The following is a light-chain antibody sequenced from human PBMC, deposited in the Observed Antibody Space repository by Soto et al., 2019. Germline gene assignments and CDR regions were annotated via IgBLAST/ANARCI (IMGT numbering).Light chain of an antibody. V-gene: IGKV1-5*03. Sequence: DIQMTQSPSTLSASAGDRVTITCRASQNIDMYLAWYQQKPGQAPSLLIYRASSLQSGVPSRFSGSGSGTEFTLTISSLQPDDFETYYCQQSITYPWTFGQGTKVDIQ. CDR1: QNIDMY. J-gene: IGKJ1*01. CDR2: RAS. CDR3: QQSITYPWT.